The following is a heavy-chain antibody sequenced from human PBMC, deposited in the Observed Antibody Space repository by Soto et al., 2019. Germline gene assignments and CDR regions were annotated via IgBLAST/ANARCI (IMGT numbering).Heavy chain of an antibody. CDR1: GGSTSSGGYY. Sequence: SETLSLTCTVSGGSTSSGGYYWSWIRQHPGKGLEWIGYIYYSGSTYYNPSLKSRVTISVDTSKNQFSLKLSSVTAADTAVYYCARDDMEFTGDNWFDPWGQGTLVTVSS. D-gene: IGHD7-27*01. J-gene: IGHJ5*02. CDR3: ARDDMEFTGDNWFDP. V-gene: IGHV4-31*03. CDR2: IYYSGST.